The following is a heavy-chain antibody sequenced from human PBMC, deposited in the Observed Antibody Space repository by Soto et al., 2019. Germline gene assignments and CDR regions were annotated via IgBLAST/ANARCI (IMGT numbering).Heavy chain of an antibody. CDR3: ARTVEGHFDY. V-gene: IGHV3-48*02. D-gene: IGHD6-19*01. CDR2: ITSDNNTI. CDR1: GFPFSIYS. Sequence: EVQLVESGGGLVQPGGSLRLTCAASGFPFSIYSMNWVRQAPGKGLEWSSYITSDNNTIKYADSVKGRFTISRDNAKNLVYLQMYSLIDEDTAVYFCARTVEGHFDYWGQGTVVTVSS. J-gene: IGHJ4*02.